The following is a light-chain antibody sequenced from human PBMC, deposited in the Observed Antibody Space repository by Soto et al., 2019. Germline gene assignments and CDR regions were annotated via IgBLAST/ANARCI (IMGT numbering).Light chain of an antibody. V-gene: IGKV1-9*01. J-gene: IGKJ5*01. CDR1: QGISNY. Sequence: DIQVTQSPSFLSASVGDRVTITCRASQGISNYLAWYQQKPGKAPNLLIHTASTLQSGVPSRFSGSGSGTEFTLTISSLQPEDCATYYCQQRNSYPITFGQGTRLEIK. CDR2: TAS. CDR3: QQRNSYPIT.